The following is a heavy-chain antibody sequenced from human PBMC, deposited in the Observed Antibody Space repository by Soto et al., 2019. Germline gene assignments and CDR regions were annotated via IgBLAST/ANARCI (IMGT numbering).Heavy chain of an antibody. J-gene: IGHJ6*02. V-gene: IGHV1-8*01. CDR3: ARAQLERRAGYYYYYGMDV. CDR1: GYTFTSYD. Sequence: ASVKVSCKASGYTFTSYDINWVRQATGQGLEWMGWMNPNSGNTGYAQKFQGRVTMTRNTSISTAHMELSSLRSEDTAVYYCARAQLERRAGYYYYYGMDVWGQGTTVTVSS. D-gene: IGHD1-1*01. CDR2: MNPNSGNT.